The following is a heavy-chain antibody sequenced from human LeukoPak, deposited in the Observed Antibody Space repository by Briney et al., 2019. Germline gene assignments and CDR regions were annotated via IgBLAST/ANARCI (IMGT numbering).Heavy chain of an antibody. J-gene: IGHJ3*02. V-gene: IGHV3-23*01. CDR2: ISGSGHST. Sequence: GGSLRLSCAASKSTFSSFAITWVRQAPEKGLEWVSSISGSGHSTYYADSVRGRFTISRDNSKNTLYLQMNSLRAEDTAVYYCAKDPNGDYVGAFDMWGPGTMVTVSS. CDR3: AKDPNGDYVGAFDM. CDR1: KSTFSSFA. D-gene: IGHD4-17*01.